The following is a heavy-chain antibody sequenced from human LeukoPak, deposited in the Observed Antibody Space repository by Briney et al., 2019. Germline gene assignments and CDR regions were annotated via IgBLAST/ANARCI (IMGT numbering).Heavy chain of an antibody. V-gene: IGHV4-61*08. Sequence: SETLSLTCAVSGGSINSGGYSWSWIRQPPGRGLEWIGYIYYSGSTNYNPSLKSRVTISVDTSKNQFSLKLSSVTAADSAVYYCASGRSFSGTTDYWGQGTLVTVAS. CDR2: IYYSGST. CDR1: GGSINSGGYS. D-gene: IGHD1-7*01. J-gene: IGHJ4*02. CDR3: ASGRSFSGTTDY.